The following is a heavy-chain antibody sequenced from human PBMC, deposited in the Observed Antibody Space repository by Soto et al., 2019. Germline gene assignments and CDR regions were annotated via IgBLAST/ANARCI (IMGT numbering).Heavy chain of an antibody. Sequence: QITLKESGPTLVKPTQTLTLTCTFSGFSLSTTRVALGWIRQPPGKALEWLALIYWDDDKRFSPLLKSRLTIPKDTSNNQVVLTMTNMDTVDTDTYYCSHIVVAGLGYYFDYWGQGTLVTVSS. J-gene: IGHJ4*02. CDR1: GFSLSTTRVA. V-gene: IGHV2-5*02. CDR3: SHIVVAGLGYYFDY. D-gene: IGHD6-19*01. CDR2: IYWDDDK.